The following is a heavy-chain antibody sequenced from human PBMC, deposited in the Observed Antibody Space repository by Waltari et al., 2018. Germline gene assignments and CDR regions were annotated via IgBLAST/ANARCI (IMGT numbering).Heavy chain of an antibody. Sequence: QITLKESGPTLVKPTQTLTLTCTFSGFSVSTSGEGVRWIRQPPGKALELLALIYWNGDRRYSPSLKSRLTISKDTSKNQVVLTMTDLDPVDTATYYCAHNRLYSSLAHDCFDLWGQGTLVTVSS. CDR3: AHNRLYSSLAHDCFDL. V-gene: IGHV2-5*01. CDR1: GFSVSTSGEG. CDR2: IYWNGDR. D-gene: IGHD6-19*01. J-gene: IGHJ3*01.